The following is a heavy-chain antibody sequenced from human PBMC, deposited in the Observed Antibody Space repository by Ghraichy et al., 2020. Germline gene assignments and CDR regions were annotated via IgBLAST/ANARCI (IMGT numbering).Heavy chain of an antibody. D-gene: IGHD4-17*01. CDR3: ARDKEDYDYGDSVYYYYYMDV. V-gene: IGHV3-53*01. J-gene: IGHJ6*03. CDR2: IYSGGST. Sequence: GESLNISCAVSGFTVSSNYMSWVRQAPGKGLEWVSVIYSGGSTYYADSVKGRFTISRDNSKNTLYLQMNSLRAEATAVYYCARDKEDYDYGDSVYYYYYMDVWGKGTTVTVSS. CDR1: GFTVSSNY.